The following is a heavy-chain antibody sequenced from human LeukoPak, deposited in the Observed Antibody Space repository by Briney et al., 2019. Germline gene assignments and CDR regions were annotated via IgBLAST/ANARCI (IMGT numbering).Heavy chain of an antibody. D-gene: IGHD3-22*01. J-gene: IGHJ4*02. Sequence: PGGSLRPSCAASGFTFSSYAMSWVRQAPGKGLEWVSAISGSGGSTYYADSVKGRFTISRDNSKNTLYLQMNSLGAEDTAVYYCAKTLRITMIVVVNPYFDYWGQGTLVTVSS. CDR2: ISGSGGST. V-gene: IGHV3-23*01. CDR1: GFTFSSYA. CDR3: AKTLRITMIVVVNPYFDY.